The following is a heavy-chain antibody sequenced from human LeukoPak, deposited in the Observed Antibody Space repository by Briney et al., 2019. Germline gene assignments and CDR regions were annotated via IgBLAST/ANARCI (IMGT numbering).Heavy chain of an antibody. CDR3: ARYPLSYSGNWHYYFDY. V-gene: IGHV1-18*04. CDR2: ISAYNGNT. CDR1: GYTFTSYG. Sequence: ASVKVSCKASGYTFTSYGISWVRQAPGQGLEWMGWISAYNGNTNYAQNLQDRVFMNTDTSTTTAYMELRSLRSDDTAVYYCARYPLSYSGNWHYYFDYWGQGILVTVSS. J-gene: IGHJ4*02. D-gene: IGHD6-13*01.